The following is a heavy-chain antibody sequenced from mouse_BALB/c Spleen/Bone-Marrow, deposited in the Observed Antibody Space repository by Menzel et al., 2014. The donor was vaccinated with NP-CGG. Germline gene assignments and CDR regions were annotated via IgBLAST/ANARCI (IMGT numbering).Heavy chain of an antibody. CDR3: ARQGYYGYSDY. J-gene: IGHJ2*01. D-gene: IGHD1-2*01. CDR2: INPDSSTI. CDR1: GFDFSRYW. Sequence: VQLQQSGGGLVQPGGSLKLSCAASGFDFSRYWMSWVRQAPGKGLEWIGEINPDSSTINYTPSLKDKFIISRDNAKNTLYLQMRKVRSEDTDLYYCARQGYYGYSDYWGQGTTLTVSS. V-gene: IGHV4-1*02.